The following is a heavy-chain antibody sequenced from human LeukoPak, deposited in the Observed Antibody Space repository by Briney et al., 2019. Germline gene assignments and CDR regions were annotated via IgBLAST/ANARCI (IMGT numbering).Heavy chain of an antibody. V-gene: IGHV3-7*01. CDR2: INQDGSEM. J-gene: IGHJ2*01. Sequence: PGGSLRLSCAASGFTFSNYWMSWVRQAPGKGLEWLANINQDGSEMYYVDSVKGRFTISRDNGKNSLYLQINSLRADDTDVYYCARDQGSMIVVRTTSWYFDLWGRGTLVTVSS. CDR3: ARDQGSMIVVRTTSWYFDL. CDR1: GFTFSNYW. D-gene: IGHD3-22*01.